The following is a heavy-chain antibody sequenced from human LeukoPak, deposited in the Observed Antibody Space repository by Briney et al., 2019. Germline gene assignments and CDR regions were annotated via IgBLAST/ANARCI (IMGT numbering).Heavy chain of an antibody. J-gene: IGHJ6*03. CDR3: ARAGGGVTFYYYYYMDV. V-gene: IGHV1-2*06. Sequence: ASVKVSCKASGYTFTGYYMHWVRQAPGQGLERMGRINPNSGGTNYAQKFQGRVTMTRDTSISTAYMELSRLRSDDTAVYYCARAGGGVTFYYYYYMDVWGKGTTVTVSS. CDR2: INPNSGGT. CDR1: GYTFTGYY. D-gene: IGHD1-26*01.